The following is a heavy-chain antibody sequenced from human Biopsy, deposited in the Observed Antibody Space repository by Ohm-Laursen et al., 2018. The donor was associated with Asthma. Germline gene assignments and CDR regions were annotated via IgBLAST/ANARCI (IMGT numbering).Heavy chain of an antibody. V-gene: IGHV3-30*03. CDR3: ASQSSGPDFWSGYYYFNY. J-gene: IGHJ4*02. CDR1: GFTFSSYG. D-gene: IGHD3-3*01. Sequence: SLRLSCAASGFTFSSYGMHWVRQAPGKGLEWVAVISYDGSNKYYADSVKGRFTISRDNSKNTLYLQMNSLRAEDTAVYYCASQSSGPDFWSGYYYFNYWGQGTLVTVSS. CDR2: ISYDGSNK.